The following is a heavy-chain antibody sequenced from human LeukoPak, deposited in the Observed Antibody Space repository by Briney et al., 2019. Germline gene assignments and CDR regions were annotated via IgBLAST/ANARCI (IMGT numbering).Heavy chain of an antibody. V-gene: IGHV3-30*02. D-gene: IGHD6-19*01. CDR3: AKVAVAGTRSKYYYYMDV. CDR2: IRYDGSNK. Sequence: PGGSLRLSCAASGFTFSSYGMHWVRQAPGKGLEWVAFIRYDGSNKYYADSVKGRFTISRDNSKNTLYLQMNSLRAEDTAVYYCAKVAVAGTRSKYYYYMDVWGKGTTVTISS. J-gene: IGHJ6*03. CDR1: GFTFSSYG.